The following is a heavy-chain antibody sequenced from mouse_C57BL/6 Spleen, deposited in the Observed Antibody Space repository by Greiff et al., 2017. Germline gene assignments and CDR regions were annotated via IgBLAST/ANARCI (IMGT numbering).Heavy chain of an antibody. CDR1: GYTFTDYN. CDR2: INPNNGGT. V-gene: IGHV1-18*01. CDR3: ARTDYDGDWYFDV. J-gene: IGHJ1*03. Sequence: EVQLQQSGPELVKPGASVKIPCKASGYTFTDYNMDWVKQSHGKNLEWIGDINPNNGGTIYNQKFKGKSTLTVDKSSSTAYMELRSLTSEDTAVYYCARTDYDGDWYFDVWGTGTTVTVSS. D-gene: IGHD2-4*01.